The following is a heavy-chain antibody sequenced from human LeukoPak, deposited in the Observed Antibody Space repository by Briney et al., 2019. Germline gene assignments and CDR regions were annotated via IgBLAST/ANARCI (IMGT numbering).Heavy chain of an antibody. D-gene: IGHD6-19*01. V-gene: IGHV4-39*01. Sequence: SETLSLTCIVSGGSISSSSYYWGWIRQPPGKGLEWIGSIYYSGSTYYNPSLKSRVTISVDTSKNQFSLKLSSVTAADTAVYYCARHQIAVASPQDYYYYGMDVWGQGTTVTVSS. CDR1: GGSISSSSYY. CDR3: ARHQIAVASPQDYYYYGMDV. CDR2: IYYSGST. J-gene: IGHJ6*02.